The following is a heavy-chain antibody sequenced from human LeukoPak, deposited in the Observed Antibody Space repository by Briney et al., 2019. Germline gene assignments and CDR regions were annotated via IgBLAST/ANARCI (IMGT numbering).Heavy chain of an antibody. V-gene: IGHV3-43*02. J-gene: IGHJ4*02. D-gene: IGHD3-22*01. Sequence: GGSLRLSCAASGFTFDDYAMHWVRQAPGKGLEWVSLISGDGGSTYYADSVKGRFTISRDNSKNSPYLQMNSLRTEDTALYYCAKAYYYDSSGYPDYWGQGTLVTVSS. CDR2: ISGDGGST. CDR3: AKAYYYDSSGYPDY. CDR1: GFTFDDYA.